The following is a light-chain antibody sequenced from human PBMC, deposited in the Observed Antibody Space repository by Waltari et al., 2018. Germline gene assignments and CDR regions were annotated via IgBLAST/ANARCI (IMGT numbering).Light chain of an antibody. Sequence: VSWIQQRPGQSPFLVMYQDKKRPSGIPERFSGSNSGNTATLTVSGAQAMDEADYYCQVWDNNIVVFGGGTKLTVL. CDR3: QVWDNNIVV. V-gene: IGLV3-1*01. CDR2: QDK. J-gene: IGLJ2*01.